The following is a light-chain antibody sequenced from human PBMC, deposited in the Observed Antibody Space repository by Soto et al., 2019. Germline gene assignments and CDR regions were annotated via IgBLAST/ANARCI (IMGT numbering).Light chain of an antibody. CDR3: QQYNSYSWP. CDR1: QSISSW. J-gene: IGKJ1*01. V-gene: IGKV1-5*01. Sequence: DIEMPQSPSTLSASVGDRVTITCRASQSISSWLAWYQQKPGKAPKLLIYDASSLESGVPSRFSGSVSGTEFTLTISSLQPDDLATYYCQQYNSYSWPFGQGTKVDI. CDR2: DAS.